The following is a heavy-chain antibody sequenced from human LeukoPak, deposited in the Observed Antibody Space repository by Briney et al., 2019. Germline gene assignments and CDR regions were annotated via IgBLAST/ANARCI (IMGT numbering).Heavy chain of an antibody. D-gene: IGHD3-22*01. CDR3: ARGDPNYYDSSGYCDFDY. Sequence: SETLSLTCTVSGGSISSSSYYWGWIRQPPGKGLEWIGEINHSGSTNYNPSLKSRVTISVDTSKNQFSLKLSSVTAADTAVYYCARGDPNYYDSSGYCDFDYWGQGTLVTVSS. J-gene: IGHJ4*02. CDR1: GGSISSSSYY. CDR2: INHSGST. V-gene: IGHV4-39*07.